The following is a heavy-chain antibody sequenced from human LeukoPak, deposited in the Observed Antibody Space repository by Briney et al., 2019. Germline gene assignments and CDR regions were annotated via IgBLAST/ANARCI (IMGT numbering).Heavy chain of an antibody. J-gene: IGHJ6*03. CDR1: GFTFSNYW. D-gene: IGHD3-3*01. CDR3: AREAFRTGYDFWSDSYYMDV. V-gene: IGHV3-7*01. CDR2: IKQDGSEK. Sequence: PGGSLRLSCAASGFTFSNYWMSWVRQAPGKGLEWVASIKQDGSEKYYVDSVKGRFTISRDSAQNSLYLQMKSLRDEDTAVYYCAREAFRTGYDFWSDSYYMDVWGNGTTVSVSS.